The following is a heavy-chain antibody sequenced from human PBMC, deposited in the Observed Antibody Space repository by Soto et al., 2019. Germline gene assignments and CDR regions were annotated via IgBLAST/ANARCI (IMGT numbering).Heavy chain of an antibody. V-gene: IGHV3-48*03. D-gene: IGHD3-3*02. CDR2: IGTSGSTI. CDR1: GFPFSSYE. CDR3: ARSPFLECN. J-gene: IGHJ4*02. Sequence: EVQLLESGGGLVQPGGSLRLSCAASGFPFSSYEINWVRQPPGKGLEWVSYIGTSGSTIYYADSVKGRFTISRDNAKNSLFLQMNSMRVEDTAVYYCARSPFLECNWAQGTMVTVSS.